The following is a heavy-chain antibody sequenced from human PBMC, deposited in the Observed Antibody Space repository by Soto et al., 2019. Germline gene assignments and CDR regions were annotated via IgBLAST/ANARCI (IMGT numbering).Heavy chain of an antibody. Sequence: ETLSLTCTVSGGSISSSSYYWGWIRQPPGKGLEWIGSIYYSGSTYYNPSLKSRVTISVDTSKNQFSLKLSSVTAADTAVYYCARWPMITFGGVIPQQADYWGQGTLVTVSS. CDR1: GGSISSSSYY. V-gene: IGHV4-39*01. J-gene: IGHJ4*02. CDR2: IYYSGST. CDR3: ARWPMITFGGVIPQQADY. D-gene: IGHD3-16*02.